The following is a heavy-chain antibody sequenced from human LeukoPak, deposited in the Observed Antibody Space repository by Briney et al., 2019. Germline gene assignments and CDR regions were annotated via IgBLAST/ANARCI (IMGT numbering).Heavy chain of an antibody. V-gene: IGHV4-39*07. J-gene: IGHJ4*02. Sequence: SETLSLTCTVSGGSISSSSYYWGWIRQPPGNGLEWIGSIYYSGSTYYNPSLKSRVTISVDTSKNQFSLKLSSVTAADTAVYYCASGDRYNWNYAIDYWGQGTLVTVSS. CDR3: ASGDRYNWNYAIDY. CDR1: GGSISSSSYY. CDR2: IYYSGST. D-gene: IGHD1-7*01.